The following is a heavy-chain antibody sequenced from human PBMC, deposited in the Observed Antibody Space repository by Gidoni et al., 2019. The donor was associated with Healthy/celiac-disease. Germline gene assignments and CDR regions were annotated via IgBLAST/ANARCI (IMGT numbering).Heavy chain of an antibody. J-gene: IGHJ4*02. CDR2: ISYDGSNK. V-gene: IGHV3-30*18. CDR1: GFPVSSYG. Sequence: QVQLVESGGGVVQPGRSLRLSCAASGFPVSSYGMHWVRQAPGKGLEWVAVISYDGSNKYYADSVKGRFTISRDNSKNTLYLQMNSLRAEDTAVYYCAKDRLPLIPTSLDYWGQGTLVTVSS. CDR3: AKDRLPLIPTSLDY. D-gene: IGHD4-17*01.